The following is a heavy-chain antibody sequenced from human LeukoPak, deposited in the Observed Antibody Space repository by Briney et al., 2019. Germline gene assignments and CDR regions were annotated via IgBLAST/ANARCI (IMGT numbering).Heavy chain of an antibody. D-gene: IGHD2-15*01. V-gene: IGHV3-48*03. CDR1: GFTFSSYE. Sequence: GGSLRLSCAASGFTFSSYEMNWVRQAPGKGLEWVSYISSSGSTIYYADSVKGRFTISRDNAKNSLYLQMNSLRAEDTAVYYCARDHAGGYCSGGSCHYGAFDIWGQGTMVTVSS. J-gene: IGHJ3*02. CDR2: ISSSGSTI. CDR3: ARDHAGGYCSGGSCHYGAFDI.